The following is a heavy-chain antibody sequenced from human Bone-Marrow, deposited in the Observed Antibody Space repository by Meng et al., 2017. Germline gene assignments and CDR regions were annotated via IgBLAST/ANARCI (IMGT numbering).Heavy chain of an antibody. V-gene: IGHV4-31*03. CDR1: GGSISSGGYY. J-gene: IGHJ5*02. Sequence: SETLSLTCTVSGGSISSGGYYWSWIRQHPGKGLEWIGYIYYSGSTYYNPSLKSRVTISVDTSKNQFSLKLSSVTAANTAVYCCARTRVDMVRGVNWFDPWGQGTLVTVSS. CDR2: IYYSGST. CDR3: ARTRVDMVRGVNWFDP. D-gene: IGHD3-10*01.